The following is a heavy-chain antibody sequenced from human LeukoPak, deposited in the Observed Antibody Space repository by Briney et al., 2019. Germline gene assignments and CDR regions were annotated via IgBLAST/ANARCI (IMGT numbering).Heavy chain of an antibody. D-gene: IGHD6-19*01. V-gene: IGHV1-2*02. CDR1: GYTFTGYS. CDR2: INPNSGGT. CDR3: VPSPYCCDWYYFDY. Sequence: GASVKVSCKASGYTFTGYSMHWVRQAPGQGFEWMGLINPNSGGTNYAQKFQGRVTMTRDTSISTAYMELSRLRSDDTAVYYCVPSPYCCDWYYFDYWGQGTLVTVSS. J-gene: IGHJ4*02.